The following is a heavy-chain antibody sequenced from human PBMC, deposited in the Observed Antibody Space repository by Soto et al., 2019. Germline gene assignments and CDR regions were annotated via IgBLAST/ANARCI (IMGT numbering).Heavy chain of an antibody. Sequence: QLQLQESGPGLVKPSETLSLTCTVSGGSISSSSYYWGWIRQPPGKGLEWIGSIYYSGSTYYNPSLKSRVTISVDTSKNQFSLKLSSVTAADTAVYYCATSELRYFDWLAIFDYWGQGTLVTVSS. V-gene: IGHV4-39*01. CDR1: GGSISSSSYY. CDR3: ATSELRYFDWLAIFDY. J-gene: IGHJ4*02. CDR2: IYYSGST. D-gene: IGHD3-9*01.